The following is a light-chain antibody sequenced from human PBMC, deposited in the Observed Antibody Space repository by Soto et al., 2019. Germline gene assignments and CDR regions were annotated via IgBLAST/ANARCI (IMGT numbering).Light chain of an antibody. J-gene: IGKJ4*01. Sequence: EIVLTQSPAALSLSPGGRATLSCRVSQSINIYLAWYQQKLGQAPRLLIYDASIRATGIPARFSGSGSGKDFTFPISSLEPEDFGVYYCKQRYSWPPTFGGGTKVEIK. V-gene: IGKV3-11*01. CDR2: DAS. CDR1: QSINIY. CDR3: KQRYSWPPT.